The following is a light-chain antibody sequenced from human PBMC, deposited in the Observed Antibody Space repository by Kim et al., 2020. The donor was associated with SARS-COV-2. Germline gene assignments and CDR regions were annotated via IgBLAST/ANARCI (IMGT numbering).Light chain of an antibody. CDR3: GTWDSSLSPWV. CDR2: DNN. CDR1: SSNIGNNY. Sequence: QSVFTKPPSVSAAPGQKVTNSCSGSSSNIGNNYVSWYQQLPGTAPKLLIYDNNKRPSGIPDRFSGSKSGTSATLGITGLQTGDEADYYCGTWDSSLSPWVFGGGTQLTVL. V-gene: IGLV1-51*01. J-gene: IGLJ3*02.